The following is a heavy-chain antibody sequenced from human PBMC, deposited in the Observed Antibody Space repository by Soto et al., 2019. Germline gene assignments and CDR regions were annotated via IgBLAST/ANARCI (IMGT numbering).Heavy chain of an antibody. CDR1: GGSVSSGSYY. CDR2: IYYSGST. D-gene: IGHD2-2*03. CDR3: ARDWMGLRTENYYYYGMDV. Sequence: QVQLQESGPGLVEPSETLSLTCSVSGGSVSSGSYYWSWIRQPPGKGLEWIGYIYYSGSTNYNPSLKSRVTISVDTSKNQFSLKLSSVTAADTAVYYCARDWMGLRTENYYYYGMDVWGQGTTVTVSS. V-gene: IGHV4-61*01. J-gene: IGHJ6*02.